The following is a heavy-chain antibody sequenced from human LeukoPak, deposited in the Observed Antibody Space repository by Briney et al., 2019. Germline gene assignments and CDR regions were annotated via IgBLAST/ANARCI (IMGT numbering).Heavy chain of an antibody. Sequence: ASVKVSCKASGYTFTGYYMHWVRQAPGQGLEWMGRINPNSGGTNYAQKLQGRVTMTRDTSISTAYMELSRLRSDDTAVYYCAREEDYHDSSGSQNWFDPWGQGTLVTVSS. V-gene: IGHV1-2*06. J-gene: IGHJ5*02. D-gene: IGHD3-22*01. CDR1: GYTFTGYY. CDR3: AREEDYHDSSGSQNWFDP. CDR2: INPNSGGT.